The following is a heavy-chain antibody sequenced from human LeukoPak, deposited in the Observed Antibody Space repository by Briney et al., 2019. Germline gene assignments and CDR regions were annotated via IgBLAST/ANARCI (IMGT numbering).Heavy chain of an antibody. V-gene: IGHV4-59*01. Sequence: SETLSLTCTVSGGSISSYYWSWIRQPPGKGLEWIGYIYYSGSTNYNPSLKSRVTISVDTFKNQFSLKLSSVTAADTAVYYCARDGGDGYPDYWGQGTLVTVSS. CDR2: IYYSGST. J-gene: IGHJ4*02. CDR3: ARDGGDGYPDY. CDR1: GGSISSYY. D-gene: IGHD5-24*01.